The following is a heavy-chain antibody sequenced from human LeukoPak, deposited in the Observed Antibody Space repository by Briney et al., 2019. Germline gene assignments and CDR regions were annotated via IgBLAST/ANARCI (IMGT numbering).Heavy chain of an antibody. V-gene: IGHV4-39*01. Sequence: SETLSLTCTVSGGSISSSNYYWGWIRQPPGKGLEWIGSIYYSGSTYYNPSLKSRVTISIDTSKNQFSLKLSSVTAADTAVYYCARGDQYCSSTSCYNDAFDIWGQGTMVTVSS. J-gene: IGHJ3*02. CDR1: GGSISSSNYY. CDR3: ARGDQYCSSTSCYNDAFDI. D-gene: IGHD2-2*02. CDR2: IYYSGST.